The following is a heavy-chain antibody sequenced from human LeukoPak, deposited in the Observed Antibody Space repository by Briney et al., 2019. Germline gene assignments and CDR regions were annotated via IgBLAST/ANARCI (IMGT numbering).Heavy chain of an antibody. CDR2: INHSGST. D-gene: IGHD5-24*01. CDR3: ARDQGGLGWLQPKGPGAFDI. Sequence: SETLSLTCAVYGGSFSGYYWSWIRQPPGKGLEWIGEINHSGSTNYNPSLKSRVTISVDTSKNQFSLKLSSVTAADTAVYYCARDQGGLGWLQPKGPGAFDIWGQGTMVTVSS. CDR1: GGSFSGYY. J-gene: IGHJ3*02. V-gene: IGHV4-34*01.